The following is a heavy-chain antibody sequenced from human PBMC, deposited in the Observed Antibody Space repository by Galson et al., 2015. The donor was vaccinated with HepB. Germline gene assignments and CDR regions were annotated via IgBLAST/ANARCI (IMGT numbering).Heavy chain of an antibody. J-gene: IGHJ4*02. CDR3: ARTPGRLRLGELSSVLDY. D-gene: IGHD3-16*02. V-gene: IGHV1-18*04. CDR1: GYTFTSYG. Sequence: SVKVSCKASGYTFTSYGISWVRQAPGQGLEWMGWISAYNGNTNYAQKLQGRVTMTTDTSTSTAYMELRSLRSDDTAVYYCARTPGRLRLGELSSVLDYWGQGTLVTVSS. CDR2: ISAYNGNT.